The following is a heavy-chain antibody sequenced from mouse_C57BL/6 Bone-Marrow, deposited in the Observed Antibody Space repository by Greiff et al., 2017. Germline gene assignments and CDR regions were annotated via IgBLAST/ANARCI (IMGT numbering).Heavy chain of an antibody. J-gene: IGHJ2*01. Sequence: QVQLQQSGPELMKPGASVKLSCKATGYTFTGSWIEWVKQRPGHGLEWIGEILPGSGSTNYNEKFKGKATFTADKSSNTAYMQLSSLTPEDSAIYYCARFPGGYYSYYFDYWGQGTTLTVSS. CDR1: GYTFTGSW. CDR3: ARFPGGYYSYYFDY. CDR2: ILPGSGST. D-gene: IGHD2-3*01. V-gene: IGHV1-9*01.